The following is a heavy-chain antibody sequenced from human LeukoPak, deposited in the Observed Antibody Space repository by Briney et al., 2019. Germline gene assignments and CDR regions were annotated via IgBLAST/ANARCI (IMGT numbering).Heavy chain of an antibody. V-gene: IGHV4-59*01. CDR1: GGSINNYY. CDR3: ARVLGYEYYYMDV. Sequence: SETLSLTCTVSGGSINNYYWNWIRQPPGKGLEWIGYIYYSGSPNYNPSLKSRVTISKDTSKNQFSLKLNSVTAADTAVYYCARVLGYEYYYMDVWGKGTTVTVSS. J-gene: IGHJ6*03. CDR2: IYYSGSP. D-gene: IGHD5-18*01.